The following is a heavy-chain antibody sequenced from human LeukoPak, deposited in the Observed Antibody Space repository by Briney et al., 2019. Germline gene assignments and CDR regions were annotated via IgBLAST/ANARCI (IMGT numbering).Heavy chain of an antibody. CDR3: AKVGTRLGPYYDILTGPGGGLSFDY. J-gene: IGHJ4*02. CDR1: GFTFSSYG. CDR2: IRYDGSNK. Sequence: GGSLRLSCAASGFTFSSYGMHWVRQAPGKGLEWVAFIRYDGSNKYYADSVKGRFTISRDNSKNTLYLQMNSLRAEDTAVYYCAKVGTRLGPYYDILTGPGGGLSFDYWGQGTLVTVSS. D-gene: IGHD3-9*01. V-gene: IGHV3-30*02.